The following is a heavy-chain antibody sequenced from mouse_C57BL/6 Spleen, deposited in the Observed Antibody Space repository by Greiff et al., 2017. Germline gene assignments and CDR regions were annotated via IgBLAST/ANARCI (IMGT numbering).Heavy chain of an antibody. V-gene: IGHV1-80*01. Sequence: QVQLQQSGAELVKPGASVKISCKASGYAFSSYWMNWVKQRPGKGLEWIGQIYPGDGDTNYNGKFKGKATLTAGKSSSTAYMQLSILTSEDSTVYYCARRGLGGFAYWGQGTLVTVSA. D-gene: IGHD1-1*02. CDR2: IYPGDGDT. J-gene: IGHJ3*01. CDR3: ARRGLGGFAY. CDR1: GYAFSSYW.